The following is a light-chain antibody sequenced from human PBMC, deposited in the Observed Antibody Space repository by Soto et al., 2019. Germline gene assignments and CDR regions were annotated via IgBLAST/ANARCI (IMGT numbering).Light chain of an antibody. CDR3: QQYNNGPGT. Sequence: EIGMTQSPVTVSVSPKERATLSCRASQSVSSNLAWYQQKPGKLPRLVIYGASTRATGIPARFSGSGSGTEFTLTISILQSEDFAVYYCQQYNNGPGTFGQGTKVDIK. CDR2: GAS. J-gene: IGKJ1*01. V-gene: IGKV3-15*01. CDR1: QSVSSN.